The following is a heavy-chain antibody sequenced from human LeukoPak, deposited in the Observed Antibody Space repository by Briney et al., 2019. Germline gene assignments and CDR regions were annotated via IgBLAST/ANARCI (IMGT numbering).Heavy chain of an antibody. CDR2: INPNSGGT. D-gene: IGHD3-22*01. V-gene: IGHV1-2*02. CDR3: XRGGYYDSSGFDN. J-gene: IGHJ4*02. Sequence: ASVKVSXKASXYTXTGXYLHXVRXXXXXGLEXMGCINPNSGGTKYAQKFQGRVTMTRDTSISTAYMELTGLGSDDTAVYXXXRGGYYDSSGFDNWGQGTLVTVSS. CDR1: XYTXTGXY.